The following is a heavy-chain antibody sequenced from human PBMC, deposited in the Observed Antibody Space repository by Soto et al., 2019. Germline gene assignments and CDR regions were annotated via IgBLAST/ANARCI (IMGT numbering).Heavy chain of an antibody. Sequence: SVKVSCKASGGTFSSYAISWVRQAPGQGLEWMGGIIPIFGTANYAQKFQGRVTITADESTSTAYMELSSLRSEDTAVYYCAREGRAIVVVVAATPEFMDYYYVMYVRPQGSTVFVSS. CDR3: AREGRAIVVVVAATPEFMDYYYVMYV. V-gene: IGHV1-69*13. D-gene: IGHD2-15*01. CDR2: IIPIFGTA. J-gene: IGHJ6*02. CDR1: GGTFSSYA.